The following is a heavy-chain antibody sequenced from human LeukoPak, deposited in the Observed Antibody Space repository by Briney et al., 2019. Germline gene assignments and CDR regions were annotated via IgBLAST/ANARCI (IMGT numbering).Heavy chain of an antibody. CDR1: GYTFTDYY. J-gene: IGHJ6*02. CDR3: ARDKLEGYYGMDV. CDR2: INPNSGAT. D-gene: IGHD1-1*01. V-gene: IGHV1-2*04. Sequence: GASVKVSCKSSGYTFTDYYLHWVRQAPRQGLEWMGWINPNSGATKYAQKFQGWVTMTRDTSISTAYMELGSLRSEDTAVYYCARDKLEGYYGMDVWGQGTTVTVSS.